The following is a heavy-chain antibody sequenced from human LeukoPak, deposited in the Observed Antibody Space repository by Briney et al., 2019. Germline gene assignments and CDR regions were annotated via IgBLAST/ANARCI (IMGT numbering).Heavy chain of an antibody. CDR3: ARVKRFLEAYYYHYYMDV. CDR1: GYTFTSYG. Sequence: GASVKVSCKASGYTFTSYGISWVRQAPGQGLEWMGWISAYNGNTNYAQKLQGRVTMTTDTSTSTAYMELRSLRSDDTAVYYCARVKRFLEAYYYHYYMDVWGKGTTVTVSS. V-gene: IGHV1-18*01. D-gene: IGHD3-3*01. J-gene: IGHJ6*03. CDR2: ISAYNGNT.